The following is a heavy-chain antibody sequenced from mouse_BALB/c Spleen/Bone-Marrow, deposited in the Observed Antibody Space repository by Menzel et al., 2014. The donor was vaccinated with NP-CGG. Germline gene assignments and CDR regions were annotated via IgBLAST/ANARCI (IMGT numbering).Heavy chain of an antibody. V-gene: IGHV1-4*01. CDR2: INPSSGYT. CDR1: GYTFTSYT. D-gene: IGHD2-14*01. Sequence: QVQLQQSGAELARPGASVKMSCKASGYTFTSYTMHWVKQRPGQGLEWIGYINPSSGYTNYNQKFKDKATLTADKSSSTAYRQLSSLTSEDSAVYYCARAACYRYDEGAWFAYWGQGTLVTVSA. CDR3: ARAACYRYDEGAWFAY. J-gene: IGHJ3*01.